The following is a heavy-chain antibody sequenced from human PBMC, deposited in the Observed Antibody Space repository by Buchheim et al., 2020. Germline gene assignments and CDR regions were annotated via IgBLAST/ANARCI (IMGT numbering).Heavy chain of an antibody. CDR2: ISYDGKKI. Sequence: QVQLVESGGGVVQPGRSLRLSCAASGFTFSSYLMHWVRQAPGKGLEWVAIISYDGKKIYYADSVKGRFTIYRDNSKNTLYLQMNSLRAEDTAVYYCAKDLARYYYDSGSRAFQHWGQGTL. CDR1: GFTFSSYL. V-gene: IGHV3-30*18. D-gene: IGHD3-10*01. J-gene: IGHJ1*01. CDR3: AKDLARYYYDSGSRAFQH.